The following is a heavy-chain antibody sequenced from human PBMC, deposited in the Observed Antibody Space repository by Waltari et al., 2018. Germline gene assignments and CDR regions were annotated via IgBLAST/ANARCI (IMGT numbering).Heavy chain of an antibody. Sequence: QVQLVQSGAEVKKPGASVKVSCKASGYTFTSYGISWVRQAPGQGLEWMGWISAYNGNTNYAQKLQGRVTMTTDTSTSTAYMELRSLRSDDTAVYYCARAQMITLGGVIVPDAFDIWGQGTMVTVSS. J-gene: IGHJ3*02. V-gene: IGHV1-18*01. CDR2: ISAYNGNT. CDR1: GYTFTSYG. D-gene: IGHD3-16*02. CDR3: ARAQMITLGGVIVPDAFDI.